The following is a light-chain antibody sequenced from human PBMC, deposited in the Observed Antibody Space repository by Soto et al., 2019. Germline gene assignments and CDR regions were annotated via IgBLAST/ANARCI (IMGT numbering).Light chain of an antibody. CDR1: QSINKW. J-gene: IGKJ1*01. CDR2: EVS. CDR3: QHYSGDRAT. Sequence: DILFTQSPSTLSASVGDRVTISCRASQSINKWLAWYQHKPGKAPNLLIYEVSTLHSGVPSRFSGSGSGTAGTLTISSLRPDDFETYYCQHYSGDRATFGQGTKVDIK. V-gene: IGKV1-5*03.